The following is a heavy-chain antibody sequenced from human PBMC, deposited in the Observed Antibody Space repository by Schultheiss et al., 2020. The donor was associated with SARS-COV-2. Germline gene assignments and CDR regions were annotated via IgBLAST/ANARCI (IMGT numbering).Heavy chain of an antibody. CDR2: ISTHNENT. V-gene: IGHV1-18*01. Sequence: ASVKVSCKASGYIFASYGISWVRQAPGQGLEWMGWISTHNENTNYAQRLQGRVTMTTDTSTSTAYMELRSLRSDDTAVYYCARAYGYHYYYYYMDVWGKGTTVTVSS. CDR3: ARAYGYHYYYYYMDV. CDR1: GYIFASYG. J-gene: IGHJ6*03. D-gene: IGHD5-18*01.